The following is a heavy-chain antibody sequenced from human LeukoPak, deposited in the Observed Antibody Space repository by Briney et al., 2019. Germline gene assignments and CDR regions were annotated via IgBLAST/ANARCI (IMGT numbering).Heavy chain of an antibody. V-gene: IGHV4-59*01. CDR1: GGSIISYY. CDR2: IHYSRST. Sequence: SETLSLTYTVPGGSIISYYWSWIRQPPGKGLEWIGYIHYSRSTKYNPSLKSRVTISVDTSNNHFSLKLSSVTAADTAVYFCARHVWDNTNWFGPWGQGTLVTVSS. J-gene: IGHJ5*02. D-gene: IGHD3-16*01. CDR3: ARHVWDNTNWFGP.